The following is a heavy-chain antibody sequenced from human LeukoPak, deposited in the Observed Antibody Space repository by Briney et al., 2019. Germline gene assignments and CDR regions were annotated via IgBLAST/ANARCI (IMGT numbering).Heavy chain of an antibody. CDR2: IYYSGST. CDR1: GGSISSYY. CDR3: ARAHYDSSIVY. D-gene: IGHD3-22*01. V-gene: IGHV4-59*01. J-gene: IGHJ4*02. Sequence: SETLSLTCTVSGGSISSYYWSWIRQPPGKGLEWIGYIYYSGSTNYNPSLKSRVTISVDTSKSQFSLKLSSVTAADTAVYYCARAHYDSSIVYWGQGTLVTVSS.